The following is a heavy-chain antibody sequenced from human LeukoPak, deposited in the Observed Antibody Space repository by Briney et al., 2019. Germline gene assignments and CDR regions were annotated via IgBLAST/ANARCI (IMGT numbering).Heavy chain of an antibody. V-gene: IGHV4-61*08. CDR1: GGSISSGDYY. J-gene: IGHJ5*02. Sequence: SETLSLTCTVSGGSISSGDYYWSWIRQPPGKGLEWIGYIYYSGSTNYNPSLKSRVTISVDTSKNQFSLKLSSVTAADTAVYYCARVGTYSSSPWIAKTSRDWFDPWGQGTLVTVSS. CDR3: ARVGTYSSSPWIAKTSRDWFDP. CDR2: IYYSGST. D-gene: IGHD6-6*01.